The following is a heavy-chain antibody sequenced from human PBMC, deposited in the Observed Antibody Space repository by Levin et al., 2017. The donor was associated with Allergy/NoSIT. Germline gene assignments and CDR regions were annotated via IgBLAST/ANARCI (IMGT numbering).Heavy chain of an antibody. J-gene: IGHJ4*02. CDR1: GGSFSSYT. V-gene: IGHV1-69*04. CDR2: ILPVLGVS. D-gene: IGHD3-10*01. CDR3: AREPAFGSGMYISLPFDS. Sequence: SVKVSCKASGGSFSSYTFNWVRQAPGQRLEWLGRILPVLGVSNYAQPFHGRVTITADESTITVYMDLNSLTSDDTAVYYCAREPAFGSGMYISLPFDSWGQGTLVIVSS.